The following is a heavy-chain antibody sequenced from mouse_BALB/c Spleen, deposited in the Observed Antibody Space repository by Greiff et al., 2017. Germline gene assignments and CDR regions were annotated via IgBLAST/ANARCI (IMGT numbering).Heavy chain of an antibody. D-gene: IGHD2-1*01. CDR1: GFTFSSYT. V-gene: IGHV5-6-4*01. CDR3: TRDGNYPWFAY. CDR2: ISSGGSYT. Sequence: EVKLVESGGGLVKPGGSLKLSCAASGFTFSSYTMSWVRQTPEKRLEWVATISSGGSYTYYPDSVKGRFTISRDNAKNTLYLQMSSLKSEDTAMYYCTRDGNYPWFAYWGQGTLVTVSA. J-gene: IGHJ3*01.